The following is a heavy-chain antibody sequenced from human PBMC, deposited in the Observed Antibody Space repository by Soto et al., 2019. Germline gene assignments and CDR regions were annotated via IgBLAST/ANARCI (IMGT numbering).Heavy chain of an antibody. Sequence: ASVKVSCKASGYTSTTYYMHWVRQAPGQGLEWMGIINPTGDSTSYTQKFQGRVTMTRDTSTSTVYMELSSLRSEDTAVYYCAADNYKHQLLPQSDDAFDIWGQGTMVTVSS. D-gene: IGHD2-2*01. CDR2: INPTGDST. CDR1: GYTSTTYY. V-gene: IGHV1-46*01. CDR3: AADNYKHQLLPQSDDAFDI. J-gene: IGHJ3*02.